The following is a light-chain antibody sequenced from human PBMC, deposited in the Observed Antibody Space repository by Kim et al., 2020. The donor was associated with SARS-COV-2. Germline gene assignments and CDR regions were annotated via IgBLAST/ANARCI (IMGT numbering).Light chain of an antibody. CDR1: GSDFGVYKY. CDR3: SSYTISTSRV. CDR2: DVS. J-gene: IGLJ1*01. Sequence: GRSITIASAAIGSDFGVYKYVSWYQQHPGKAPKLMIYDVSNRPSGVSNRFSGSKSGNTASLTISGLQAEDEADYYCSSYTISTSRVFGTGTKVTVL. V-gene: IGLV2-14*03.